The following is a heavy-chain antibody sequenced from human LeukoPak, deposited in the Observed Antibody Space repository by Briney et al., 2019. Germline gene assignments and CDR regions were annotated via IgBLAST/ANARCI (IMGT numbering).Heavy chain of an antibody. D-gene: IGHD2-2*01. CDR1: GFTFSSYA. J-gene: IGHJ6*03. CDR2: ISGSGGST. Sequence: GGSLRLSCAASGFTFSSYAMSWVRQAPGKGLEWVSAISGSGGSTYYADSVKGRFTISRDNSKNTLYLQMNSLRAEDTAVYYCAKVVPRTTWTLSHLFSYYYYYMDVWGKGATVTVSS. CDR3: AKVVPRTTWTLSHLFSYYYYYMDV. V-gene: IGHV3-23*01.